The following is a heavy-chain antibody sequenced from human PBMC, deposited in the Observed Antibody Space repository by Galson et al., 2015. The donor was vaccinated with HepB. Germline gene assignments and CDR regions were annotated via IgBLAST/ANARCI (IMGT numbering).Heavy chain of an antibody. D-gene: IGHD2-2*02. CDR3: ARRSFGYCSSTSCYRGNWFDP. V-gene: IGHV5-51*01. J-gene: IGHJ5*02. Sequence: QSGAEVKKPGESLKISCKGSGYSFSDYWIGWVRQMPGRGLEWMGIIYPGDSETKYSPSFQGQVTISADKSINTAYLQWSSLKASDTAMYYCARRSFGYCSSTSCYRGNWFDPWGQGTLVTVSS. CDR1: GYSFSDYW. CDR2: IYPGDSET.